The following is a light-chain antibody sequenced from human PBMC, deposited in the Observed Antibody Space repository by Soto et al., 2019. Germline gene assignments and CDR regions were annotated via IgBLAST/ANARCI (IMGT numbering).Light chain of an antibody. CDR2: SDN. J-gene: IGLJ3*02. Sequence: QSVLTQPPSASGTPGQRVTISCSGSSSNIGRNTVNWYQKLPGTAPRPLIYSDNQRPSGVPDRFSGSKSGTSASLAISGLQSEDEADYSCAAWDDSLNGPMVFGGGTKLTVL. V-gene: IGLV1-44*01. CDR1: SSNIGRNT. CDR3: AAWDDSLNGPMV.